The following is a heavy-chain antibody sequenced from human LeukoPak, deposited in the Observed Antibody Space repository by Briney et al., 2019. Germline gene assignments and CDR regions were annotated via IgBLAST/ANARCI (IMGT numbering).Heavy chain of an antibody. CDR2: ISYDGSNK. J-gene: IGHJ4*02. CDR1: GFTFSSYG. CDR3: ARDPLYGSFEYFDY. Sequence: GGSLRLSCAASGFTFSSYGMHWVRQAPGKGLEWVAVISYDGSNKYYADSVKGRFTISRDNSKNTLYLQMNSLRAEDTAVYYCARDPLYGSFEYFDYWGQGTLVTVSS. D-gene: IGHD6-6*01. V-gene: IGHV3-30*03.